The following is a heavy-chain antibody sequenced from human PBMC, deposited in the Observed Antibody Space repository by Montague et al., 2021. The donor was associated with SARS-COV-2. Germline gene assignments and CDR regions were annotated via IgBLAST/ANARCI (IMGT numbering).Heavy chain of an antibody. V-gene: IGHV6-1*01. CDR3: VRDTGSAQAGFDA. Sequence: CAISGDSVWSNTAAWNWIRQTPSGGLEWLGRTNYRSKWTSDYATSVEGRISIDPDTSKNQFFLHLRSVTPEDTGVYYCVRDTGSAQAGFDAWGQGTLVTVSS. D-gene: IGHD4-17*01. CDR2: TNYRSKWTS. J-gene: IGHJ4*02. CDR1: GDSVWSNTAA.